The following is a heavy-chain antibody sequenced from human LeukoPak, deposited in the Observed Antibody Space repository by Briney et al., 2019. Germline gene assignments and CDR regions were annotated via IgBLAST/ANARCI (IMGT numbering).Heavy chain of an antibody. CDR3: ARGIEDSRAQPVSQWFDP. J-gene: IGHJ5*02. Sequence: SGGSLRLSCVASKFTFSIYSMSWVRQAPGKGLEWVSSVSSSGYISYADSVKGRFTISRDNAKNSLYLQMNSLRVEDTAVYYCARGIEDSRAQPVSQWFDPWGQGTLVTVSS. V-gene: IGHV3-21*01. CDR2: VSSSGYI. CDR1: KFTFSIYS. D-gene: IGHD3/OR15-3a*01.